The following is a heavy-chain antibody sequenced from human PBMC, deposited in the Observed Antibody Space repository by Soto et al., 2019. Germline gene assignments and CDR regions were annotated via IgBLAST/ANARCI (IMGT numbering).Heavy chain of an antibody. J-gene: IGHJ3*02. CDR1: GYTFTGYY. V-gene: IGHV1-2*02. CDR3: ARGEVYYDSSGYYLGDAFDI. CDR2: INPNSGGT. D-gene: IGHD3-22*01. Sequence: ASVKVSCKASGYTFTGYYMHWVRQAPGQGLEWMGWINPNSGGTNYAQKLQGRVTMTTDTSTSTAYMELRSLRSDDTAVYYCARGEVYYDSSGYYLGDAFDIWGQGTMVTVSS.